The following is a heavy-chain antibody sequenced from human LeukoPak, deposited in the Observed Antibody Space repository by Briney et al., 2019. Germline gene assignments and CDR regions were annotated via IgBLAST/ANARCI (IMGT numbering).Heavy chain of an antibody. Sequence: ASVKVSCKASGHTFTGYYMHWVRQAPGQGLEWMGRINPNSGGTNYAQKFQGRVTMTRDTSISTAYMELSRLRSDDTAVYYCARDSGYDFWSGYYGYWGQGTLVTVSS. CDR2: INPNSGGT. V-gene: IGHV1-2*06. J-gene: IGHJ4*02. D-gene: IGHD3-3*01. CDR3: ARDSGYDFWSGYYGY. CDR1: GHTFTGYY.